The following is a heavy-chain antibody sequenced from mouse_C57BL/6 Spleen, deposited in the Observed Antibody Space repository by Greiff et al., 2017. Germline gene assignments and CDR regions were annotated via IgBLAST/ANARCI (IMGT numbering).Heavy chain of an antibody. CDR2: ISYAGSN. J-gene: IGHJ3*01. Sequence: EVQLLQSGPGLVKPSQSLSLTCSVTGYSIASGYYWNWLRQFPGNKLEWMCYISYAGSNNYNPSLKNRISITRDTSKNQFFLKLNSVTTEDTATYYCARDYYGSSPFAYWGQGTLVTVSA. V-gene: IGHV3-6*01. D-gene: IGHD1-1*01. CDR3: ARDYYGSSPFAY. CDR1: GYSIASGYY.